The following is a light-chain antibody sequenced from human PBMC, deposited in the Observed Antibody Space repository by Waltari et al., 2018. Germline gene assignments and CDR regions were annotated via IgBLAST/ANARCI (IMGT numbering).Light chain of an antibody. CDR2: DAS. CDR1: QSVSSY. Sequence: EIVLTQSPATLSLSPGERATLSCRASQSVSSYLAWYQQQPGQAPRLLIYDASNRATGIPARFSGSGSATDFTLTISSLEPEDFAVYYCQQRSNWPAFGGGTKVEIK. CDR3: QQRSNWPA. V-gene: IGKV3-11*01. J-gene: IGKJ4*01.